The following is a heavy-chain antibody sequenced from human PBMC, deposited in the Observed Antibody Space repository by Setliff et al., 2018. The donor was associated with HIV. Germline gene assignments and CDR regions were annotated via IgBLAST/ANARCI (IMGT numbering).Heavy chain of an antibody. D-gene: IGHD5-12*01. J-gene: IGHJ5*02. CDR1: GGNLDSFV. CDR3: AMDIGITTTGKGWFDP. V-gene: IGHV1-69*10. Sequence: SVKVSCNASGGNLDSFVISWVRQDSGQGLEWMGVITPVIGRPNYAPRFHDRVTITAERSTNTAYMELTSLTPDDTAVYYCAMDIGITTTGKGWFDPWGQGTQVTVSS. CDR2: ITPVIGRP.